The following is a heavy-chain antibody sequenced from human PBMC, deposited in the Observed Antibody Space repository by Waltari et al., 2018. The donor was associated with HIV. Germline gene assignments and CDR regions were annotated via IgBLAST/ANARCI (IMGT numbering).Heavy chain of an antibody. CDR2: IIPIFGRG. D-gene: IGHD6-13*01. CDR1: GGRSSNSA. J-gene: IGHJ3*01. V-gene: IGHV1-69*13. CDR3: ARGAGEQLVAFRVGTFDF. Sequence: QVQVVQSGADVKKPGSSVQVTCKASGGRSSNSAISLVRQAPGQGLEWMGAIIPIFGRGNYEQKFQGRVTITADEVTSTAYMELSSLTSEDTAVYYCARGAGEQLVAFRVGTFDFWGQGTMVTVSS.